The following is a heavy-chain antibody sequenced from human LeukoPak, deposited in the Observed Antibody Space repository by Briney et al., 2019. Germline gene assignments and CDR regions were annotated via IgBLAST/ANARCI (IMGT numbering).Heavy chain of an antibody. V-gene: IGHV3-66*01. CDR1: GFTVSSNY. CDR2: IYSGGST. CDR3: ARARGSGSSYAFDI. J-gene: IGHJ3*02. Sequence: PGGSLRLSCAASGFTVSSNYMSWVRQAPGKGLEWVSVIYSGGSTYYADSVKGRFTISRDNSKNTLYLQMNSLRAEDTAVYYCARARGSGSSYAFDIWGQGTMVTVSS. D-gene: IGHD3-10*01.